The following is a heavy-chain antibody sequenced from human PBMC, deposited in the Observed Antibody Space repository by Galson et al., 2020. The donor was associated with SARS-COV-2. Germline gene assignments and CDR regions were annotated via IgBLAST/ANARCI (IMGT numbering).Heavy chain of an antibody. CDR2: IYHSGTT. CDR3: ARDKGLVDTAMVKNYYFDY. V-gene: IGHV4-59*01. CDR1: GASISIYY. Sequence: ASETLSLTCTVSGASISIYYWSWIRQPPGKGLEWIGYIYHSGTTYYNPSLKSRVTISVDTSKNQFSLELRSVTAADTAVYYCARDKGLVDTAMVKNYYFDYWGQGTLVTVSS. J-gene: IGHJ4*02. D-gene: IGHD5-18*01.